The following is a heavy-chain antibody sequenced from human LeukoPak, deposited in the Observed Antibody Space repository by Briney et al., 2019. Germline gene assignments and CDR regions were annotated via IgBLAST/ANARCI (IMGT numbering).Heavy chain of an antibody. J-gene: IGHJ3*02. CDR3: AKSFNLRSFAPRDAFAI. D-gene: IGHD3-9*01. V-gene: IGHV3-30*18. CDR1: GFTFSSYG. CDR2: ISYDGSNK. Sequence: PGRSLRLSCAASGFTFSSYGMHWVRQAPGKGLEWVAVISYDGSNKYNADSVKGRFTISRDNSKNTLYLQMNSLRAEDTAVYYCAKSFNLRSFAPRDAFAIWGQRTMVTASS.